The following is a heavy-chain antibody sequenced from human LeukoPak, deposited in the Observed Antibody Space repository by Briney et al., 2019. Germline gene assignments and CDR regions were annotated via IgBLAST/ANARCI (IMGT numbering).Heavy chain of an antibody. CDR3: ARVGYFDQSFDY. D-gene: IGHD3-9*01. Sequence: GGSLRLSCAASRFTFSSYSMNWVRQAPGKGLEWVSSISSFGSYIYYADSVKGRFTISRDNAKKSLYLQMNSLRAEDTAVYSCARVGYFDQSFDYWGQGTLVTVSS. J-gene: IGHJ4*02. CDR2: ISSFGSYI. V-gene: IGHV3-21*01. CDR1: RFTFSSYS.